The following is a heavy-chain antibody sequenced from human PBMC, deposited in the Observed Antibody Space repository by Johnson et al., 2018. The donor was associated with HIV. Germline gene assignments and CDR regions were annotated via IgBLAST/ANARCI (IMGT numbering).Heavy chain of an antibody. J-gene: IGHJ3*02. V-gene: IGHV3-23*04. Sequence: VQLVESGGGLVQPGGSLRLSCAASGFTFSSYAMSWVRQAPGKGLEWVSAISGSGGSTYYADSVKGRFTISRDNSKNTLYLQMNSLRAEDTAVYYCAKVERPGIAAAPLDAFDIWGQGTMVTVSP. CDR1: GFTFSSYA. CDR3: AKVERPGIAAAPLDAFDI. CDR2: ISGSGGST. D-gene: IGHD6-13*01.